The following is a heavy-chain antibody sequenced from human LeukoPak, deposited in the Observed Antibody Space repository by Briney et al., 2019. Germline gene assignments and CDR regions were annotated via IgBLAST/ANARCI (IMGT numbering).Heavy chain of an antibody. CDR3: TTYNSRDAFDI. Sequence: GGSLRLSCAASGFTVSESWMSRVRQAPGKGLEWVGRIKSKGDGGTTDHAAPVKGRFTISRDDSKNTLILQMNSLKTEDTAVYYCTTYNSRDAFDIWGQGTMVIVSS. CDR1: GFTVSESW. V-gene: IGHV3-15*01. D-gene: IGHD2/OR15-2a*01. J-gene: IGHJ3*02. CDR2: IKSKGDGGTT.